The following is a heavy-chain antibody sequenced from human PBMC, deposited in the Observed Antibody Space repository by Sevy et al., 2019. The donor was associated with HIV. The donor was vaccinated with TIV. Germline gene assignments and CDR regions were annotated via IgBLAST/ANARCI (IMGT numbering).Heavy chain of an antibody. CDR1: GGSISSGDYY. CDR2: IYYSGST. J-gene: IGHJ6*02. D-gene: IGHD3-3*01. V-gene: IGHV4-30-4*01. Sequence: SETLSLTCTVSGGSISSGDYYWSWIRQPPGKGLEWIGYIYYSGSTYYNPSLKSRVTISVDTSKNQFSLKLSSVTAADTAVYYCARGIYPEASYYYYGMDVWGQGTTVTVSS. CDR3: ARGIYPEASYYYYGMDV.